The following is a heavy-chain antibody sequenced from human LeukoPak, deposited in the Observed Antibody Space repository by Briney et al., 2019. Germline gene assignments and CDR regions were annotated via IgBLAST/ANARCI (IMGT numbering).Heavy chain of an antibody. V-gene: IGHV1-24*01. CDR1: GYTFTSYG. D-gene: IGHD3-22*01. J-gene: IGHJ4*02. CDR2: FDPEDGET. CDR3: ATDQRRGYYYAA. Sequence: GASVKVSCKASGYTFTSYGISWVRQAPGKGLEWMGGFDPEDGETIYAQKFQGRVTMTEDTSTDTAYMELSSLRSEDTAVYYCATDQRRGYYYAAWGQGTLVTVSS.